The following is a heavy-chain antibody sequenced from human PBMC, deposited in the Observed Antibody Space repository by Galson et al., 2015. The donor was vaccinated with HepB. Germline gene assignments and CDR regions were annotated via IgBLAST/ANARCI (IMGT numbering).Heavy chain of an antibody. V-gene: IGHV3-23*01. Sequence: SLRLSCAASGFTFSSHAMNWVRQAPGKGLEWVSGINSDGGGPNHADSVKGRFTISRDNSRNTLYLQMNSLTAEDTAVYYCATRAWGQVPGGWGQGSLVTVSS. J-gene: IGHJ4*02. CDR2: INSDGGGP. CDR1: GFTFSSHA. CDR3: ATRAWGQVPGG. D-gene: IGHD3-16*01.